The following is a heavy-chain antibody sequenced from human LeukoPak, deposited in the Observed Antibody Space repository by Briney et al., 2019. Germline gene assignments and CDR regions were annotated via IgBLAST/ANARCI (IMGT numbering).Heavy chain of an antibody. CDR1: GGSSSGYY. Sequence: SETLSLTCAVYGGSSSGYYWSWIRQPPGKGLEWVGEINHSGSTNYNPSLKSRVTISVDTSKNQFSLKLSSVTAADTAVYYCARAEASYFDWLSFDYWGQGTLVTVSS. V-gene: IGHV4-34*01. D-gene: IGHD3-9*01. CDR2: INHSGST. J-gene: IGHJ4*02. CDR3: ARAEASYFDWLSFDY.